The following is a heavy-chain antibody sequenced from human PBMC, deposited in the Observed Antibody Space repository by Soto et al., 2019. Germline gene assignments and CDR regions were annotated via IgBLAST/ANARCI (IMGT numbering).Heavy chain of an antibody. D-gene: IGHD3-9*01. V-gene: IGHV4-30-2*01. CDR2: IYHSGST. Sequence: SETLSLTCAVSGGSNSSGGYSWSWIRQPPGKGLEWIGYIYHSGSTYYNPSLKSRVTISVDRSKNQFSLKLSSVTAADTAVYYCARGPDVLRYFDWTYYYGMDVWGQGTTVTVSS. CDR1: GGSNSSGGYS. J-gene: IGHJ6*02. CDR3: ARGPDVLRYFDWTYYYGMDV.